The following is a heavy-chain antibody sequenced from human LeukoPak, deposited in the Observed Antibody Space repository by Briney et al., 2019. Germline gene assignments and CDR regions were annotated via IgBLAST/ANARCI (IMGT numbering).Heavy chain of an antibody. J-gene: IGHJ4*02. Sequence: SGGSLRLSCSASGFIFSDYDMNWVRQAPGKGLEWVSSISGLSTHIYYGDSVKGRFSISRDNSKNSVYLQMNSLGVEDTGIYYCGRAFFPLRTSSAGDLWGQGVLVTVSS. CDR1: GFIFSDYD. D-gene: IGHD3-16*01. V-gene: IGHV3-69-1*02. CDR3: GRAFFPLRTSSAGDL. CDR2: ISGLSTHI.